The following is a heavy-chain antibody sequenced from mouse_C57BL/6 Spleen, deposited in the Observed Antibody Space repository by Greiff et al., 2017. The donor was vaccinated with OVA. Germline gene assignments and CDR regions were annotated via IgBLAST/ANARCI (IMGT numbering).Heavy chain of an antibody. CDR1: GYTFTSYD. Sequence: VKLMESGPELVKPGASVKLSCKASGYTFTSYDINWVKQRPGQGLEWIGWIYPRDGSTKYNEKFKGKATLTVDTSSSTAYMELHSLTSEDSAVYFCARRGYGSSYGYFDVWGTGTTVTVSS. CDR3: ARRGYGSSYGYFDV. J-gene: IGHJ1*03. D-gene: IGHD1-1*01. V-gene: IGHV1-85*01. CDR2: IYPRDGST.